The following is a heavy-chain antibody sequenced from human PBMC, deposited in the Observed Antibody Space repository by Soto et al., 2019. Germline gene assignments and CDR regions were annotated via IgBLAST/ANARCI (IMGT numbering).Heavy chain of an antibody. CDR3: ASYLVGATTEPDY. J-gene: IGHJ4*02. D-gene: IGHD1-26*01. Sequence: QVQLVQSGAEVKKPGSSVKVSCKASGGTFSSYAISWVRQAPGQGLEWMGGIIPIFGTANYAQKFQGRVTXTXDXXTSTAYMELSSLRSEDTAVYYCASYLVGATTEPDYWGQGTLVTVSS. V-gene: IGHV1-69*05. CDR1: GGTFSSYA. CDR2: IIPIFGTA.